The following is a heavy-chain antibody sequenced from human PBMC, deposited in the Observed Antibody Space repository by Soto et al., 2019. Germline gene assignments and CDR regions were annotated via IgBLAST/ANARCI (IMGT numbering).Heavy chain of an antibody. CDR3: AKDRDFDWLLYDY. J-gene: IGHJ4*02. CDR1: GFTFSSYG. V-gene: IGHV3-30*18. D-gene: IGHD3-9*01. CDR2: ISYDGSNK. Sequence: GGSLRLSCAASGFTFSSYGMHWVRQAPGKGLEWVAVISYDGSNKYYADSVKGRFTISRDNSKNTLYLQMNSLRAEDTAVYYCAKDRDFDWLLYDYWGQGTLVTVSS.